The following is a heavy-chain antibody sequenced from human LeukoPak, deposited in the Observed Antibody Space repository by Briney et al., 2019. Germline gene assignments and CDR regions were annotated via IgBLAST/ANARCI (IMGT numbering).Heavy chain of an antibody. CDR3: ARLTAVVTFDY. CDR2: IYPSDSDT. Sequence: GESLQISCQGSGYIFTSNWIGWVRQMPGKGLEWMGVIYPSDSDTRYSPSFQGQVTISADKSISTAYLQWRSLKVSDSAMYYCARLTAVVTFDYWGQGTLVTVSS. V-gene: IGHV5-51*01. D-gene: IGHD4-23*01. J-gene: IGHJ4*02. CDR1: GYIFTSNW.